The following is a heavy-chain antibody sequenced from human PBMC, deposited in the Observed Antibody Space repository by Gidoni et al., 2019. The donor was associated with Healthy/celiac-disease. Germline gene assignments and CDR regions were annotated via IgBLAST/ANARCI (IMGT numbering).Heavy chain of an antibody. J-gene: IGHJ6*03. CDR2: MNPNSGNT. CDR1: GYTFTSYD. CDR3: ARYYYDRSGYYGYYYYYYMDV. D-gene: IGHD3-22*01. Sequence: QVQLVQSGAEVQKPGASVKVSCTASGYTFTSYDIHWVRQATGQGLELMGWMNPNSGNTGYAQKFQGRVTMTRNTSISTAYMELSSLRSEDTAVYYCARYYYDRSGYYGYYYYYYMDVWGKGTTVTVSS. V-gene: IGHV1-8*01.